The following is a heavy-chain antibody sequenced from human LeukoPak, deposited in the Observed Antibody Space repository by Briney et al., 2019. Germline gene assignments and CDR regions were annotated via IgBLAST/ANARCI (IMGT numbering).Heavy chain of an antibody. CDR1: GSTFSSYD. CDR2: IGTAGDT. CDR3: ARANSLVVVVAATVDY. J-gene: IGHJ4*02. Sequence: GGSLRLSCAASGSTFSSYDMHWVRQATGKGLEWVSAIGTAGDTYYPDSVKGRFTISRENAKNSLYLQMNSLRAEDTAVYYCARANSLVVVVAATVDYWGQGTLVTVSS. D-gene: IGHD2-15*01. V-gene: IGHV3-13*01.